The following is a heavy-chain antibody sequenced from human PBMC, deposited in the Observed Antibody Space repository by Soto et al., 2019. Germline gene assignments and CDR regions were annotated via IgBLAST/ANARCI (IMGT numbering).Heavy chain of an antibody. CDR3: ARDRVAAASWFDP. Sequence: SVKVSCKASGGTFSSYAISWVRQAPGQGLEWMGGIIPIFGTANYAQKFQGRVTITADESTSTAYMELSSLRSEDTAVYYCARDRVAAASWFDPWGQGTLVTVSS. CDR1: GGTFSSYA. CDR2: IIPIFGTA. J-gene: IGHJ5*02. V-gene: IGHV1-69*13. D-gene: IGHD6-13*01.